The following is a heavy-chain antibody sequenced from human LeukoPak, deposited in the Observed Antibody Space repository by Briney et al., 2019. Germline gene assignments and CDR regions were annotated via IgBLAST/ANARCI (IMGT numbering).Heavy chain of an antibody. Sequence: GASVKVSCKASGYTFTSYYMHWVRQAPGQGLEWMGIINPSGGSTSYAQKFQGRVTMTRDTSTSTVYMELSSLRSEDTAVYYCARDKWSGIVVVGSYNDAFDIWGQGTMVTVSS. V-gene: IGHV1-46*01. CDR2: INPSGGST. CDR3: ARDKWSGIVVVGSYNDAFDI. D-gene: IGHD3-22*01. CDR1: GYTFTSYY. J-gene: IGHJ3*02.